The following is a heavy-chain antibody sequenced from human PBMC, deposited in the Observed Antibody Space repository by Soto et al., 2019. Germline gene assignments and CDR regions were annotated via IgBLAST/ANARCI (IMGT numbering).Heavy chain of an antibody. V-gene: IGHV4-34*01. CDR1: GGSFSSYY. D-gene: IGHD6-19*01. Sequence: SETLSLTCAVYGGSFSSYYWSWIRQPPGKGLEWIGEINHSGSTNYNPSLKSRVTISVDTSKNQFSLKLSSVTAADTAVYYCARDPQLGSIAVAGTKKFDYWGQGTLVTVSS. J-gene: IGHJ4*02. CDR2: INHSGST. CDR3: ARDPQLGSIAVAGTKKFDY.